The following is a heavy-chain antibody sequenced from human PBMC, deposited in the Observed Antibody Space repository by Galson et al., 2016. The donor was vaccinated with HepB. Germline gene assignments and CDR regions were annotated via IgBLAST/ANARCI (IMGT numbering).Heavy chain of an antibody. Sequence: SLRLSCAASGFTVSNNYMKWVRQAPGKGLEWVSLIWSGGTTDYADSVKGRSTISRDSSKNTLYLQMNSLRVEDTAVYYCARGSRFQPLVYPTYYFEYWGQGTLVTVSS. CDR1: GFTVSNNY. V-gene: IGHV3-53*01. J-gene: IGHJ4*02. CDR3: ARGSRFQPLVYPTYYFEY. CDR2: IWSGGTT. D-gene: IGHD1-14*01.